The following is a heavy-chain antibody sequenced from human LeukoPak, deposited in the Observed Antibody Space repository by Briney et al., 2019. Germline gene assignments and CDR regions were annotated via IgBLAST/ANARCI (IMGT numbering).Heavy chain of an antibody. Sequence: SETLSLTCTVSGYSISSGYYWGWIRQPPGKGLEWIRSIYHSGSTYYNPSLKSRVTISVDTSKNQFSLKLSSVTAADTAVYYCAREAPSYGGNRLDYWGQGTLVTVSS. CDR2: IYHSGST. V-gene: IGHV4-38-2*02. CDR1: GYSISSGYY. CDR3: AREAPSYGGNRLDY. D-gene: IGHD4-23*01. J-gene: IGHJ4*02.